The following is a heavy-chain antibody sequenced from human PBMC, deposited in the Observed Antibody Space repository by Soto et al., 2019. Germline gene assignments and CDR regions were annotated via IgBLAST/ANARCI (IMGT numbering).Heavy chain of an antibody. V-gene: IGHV1-46*01. Sequence: QVQLLQSGAEVKKPGASVKVSCKAVGYNVSIYYVHWVRQAPGQGLEWMGVINPSGGSTSYAQKFQGRLNMTRDRSAGTLSMELTSLTTDDTGVYYCAKEIGAAGRVFGWDVWVQGPTVTVSS. CDR1: GYNVSIYY. D-gene: IGHD6-19*01. CDR3: AKEIGAAGRVFGWDV. J-gene: IGHJ6*02. CDR2: INPSGGST.